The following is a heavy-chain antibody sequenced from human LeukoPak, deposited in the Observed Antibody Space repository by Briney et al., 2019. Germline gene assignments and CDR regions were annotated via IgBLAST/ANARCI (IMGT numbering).Heavy chain of an antibody. CDR2: TSSDLNVK. CDR3: AKPVWFGELLPFDP. Sequence: GGSLRLPCAASGFTFRNYVIHWVRQVPGKGLEWVAVTSSDLNVKLYADSVKGRFTISRDNSKNTLYLQMNSLRAEDTAVYYCAKPVWFGELLPFDPWGQGTLVTVSS. CDR1: GFTFRNYV. D-gene: IGHD3-10*01. J-gene: IGHJ5*02. V-gene: IGHV3-30*18.